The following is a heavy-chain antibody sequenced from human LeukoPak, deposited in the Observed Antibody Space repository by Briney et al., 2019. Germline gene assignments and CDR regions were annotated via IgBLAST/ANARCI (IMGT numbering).Heavy chain of an antibody. D-gene: IGHD6-6*01. CDR3: ARSAAARRGLYFDY. CDR1: GYIFTTSW. V-gene: IGHV5-51*01. Sequence: GESLKISCKGSGYIFTTSWIAWVRQKPGKGLEWMGIINPGDSDTRYSPSFQGQVTIAADKSISTASLQWNSLKASDTAMYYCARSAAARRGLYFDYWGQGTLVTISS. J-gene: IGHJ4*02. CDR2: INPGDSDT.